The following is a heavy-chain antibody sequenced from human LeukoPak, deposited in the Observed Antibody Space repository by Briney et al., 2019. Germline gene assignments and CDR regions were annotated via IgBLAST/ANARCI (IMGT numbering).Heavy chain of an antibody. J-gene: IGHJ5*02. CDR2: IHHSGNT. D-gene: IGHD2-2*01. Sequence: PSETLSLTCTVSGYSISSGYYWGWIRQPPGKGLEWIGSIHHSGNTYYNPSLKSRVTISVDTSKNQFSLKLSSVTAADTAVYYCARGGLRIGSSTSHNWFDPWGQGTLVTVSS. CDR1: GYSISSGYY. V-gene: IGHV4-38-2*02. CDR3: ARGGLRIGSSTSHNWFDP.